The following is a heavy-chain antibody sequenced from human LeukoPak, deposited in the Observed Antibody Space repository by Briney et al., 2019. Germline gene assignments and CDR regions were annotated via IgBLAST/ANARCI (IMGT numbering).Heavy chain of an antibody. V-gene: IGHV1-46*03. CDR2: INPSGGST. CDR1: GYTFTSYY. Sequence: ASVKLSCKASGYTFTSYYMHWVRQAPGQGLEWMGIINPSGGSTSYAQKFQGRVTMTRDTSTSTVYMELSSLRSEDTAVYYCASIFGVVIEDYWGQGTLVTVSS. J-gene: IGHJ4*02. D-gene: IGHD3-3*01. CDR3: ASIFGVVIEDY.